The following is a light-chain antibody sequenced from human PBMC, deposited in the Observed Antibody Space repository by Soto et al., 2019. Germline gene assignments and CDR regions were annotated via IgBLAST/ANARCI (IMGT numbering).Light chain of an antibody. Sequence: EIVLTQSPGTLSLSPGERATLSCRASQSVSSSYLAWYQQKPGQAPRLLIYGASSRATGIPDRFSGSGSGTDFTLTISRLEPEDFAVYYCQQYYNSPITFGPGTKVYIK. CDR1: QSVSSSY. CDR3: QQYYNSPIT. CDR2: GAS. J-gene: IGKJ3*01. V-gene: IGKV3-20*01.